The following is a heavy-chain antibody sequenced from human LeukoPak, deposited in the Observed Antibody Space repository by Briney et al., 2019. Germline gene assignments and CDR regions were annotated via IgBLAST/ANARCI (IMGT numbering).Heavy chain of an antibody. D-gene: IGHD5-12*01. CDR1: GFTFSNYA. CDR3: ARGRHCGYDYILDY. J-gene: IGHJ4*02. Sequence: GRSLRPSCAASGFTFSNYAIHWVRQAPGKGLEWVAFISYDGINQYYGDSVKGRFSISRDNSKNTLSLQMNSLRAEDTAVYYCARGRHCGYDYILDYWGQGTLVPVSS. V-gene: IGHV3-30*01. CDR2: ISYDGINQ.